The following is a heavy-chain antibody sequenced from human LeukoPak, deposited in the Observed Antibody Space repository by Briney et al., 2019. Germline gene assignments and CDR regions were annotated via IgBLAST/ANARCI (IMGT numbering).Heavy chain of an antibody. Sequence: GGSLRLSCAASGFTFSSYCMTWVRQAPGKGLEWVANIKKDGSEKYYVDSVKGRFTISRDNAKNSLYLQMNSLRAEDTAVYYCASGLYSDTSGYRPFHYWGQGTLVTVSS. CDR2: IKKDGSEK. CDR3: ASGLYSDTSGYRPFHY. D-gene: IGHD3-22*01. V-gene: IGHV3-7*01. J-gene: IGHJ4*02. CDR1: GFTFSSYC.